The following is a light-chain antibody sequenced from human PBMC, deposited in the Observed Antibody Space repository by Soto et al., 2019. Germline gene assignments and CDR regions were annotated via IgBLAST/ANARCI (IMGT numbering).Light chain of an antibody. CDR2: GPS. Sequence: EIVLTQSPGTLSLSPGEGATLSCRASQSVSSSYLAWYQQKPGQAPRLLIYGPSRRATGIPDRFSGSGSGTDFTLTISRLEPEDFAVYYCQQYGSSMWTFGQGTKVDNK. J-gene: IGKJ1*01. CDR1: QSVSSSY. V-gene: IGKV3-20*01. CDR3: QQYGSSMWT.